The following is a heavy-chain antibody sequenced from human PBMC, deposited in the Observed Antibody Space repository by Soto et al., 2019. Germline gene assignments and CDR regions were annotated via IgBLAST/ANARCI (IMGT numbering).Heavy chain of an antibody. CDR1: GFPFSDYG. D-gene: IGHD2-21*01. CDR2: SWSDGSIK. V-gene: IGHV3-33*01. J-gene: IGHJ6*02. Sequence: QVQLVESGGGVVQPGRSLRLSCAASGFPFSDYGIHWVRQAPGKGLEWESLSWSDGSIKYYEDSVKGRLTISRDTSKKTGYLEMNSLRAEDTTVYYCARDPAHRRIPDYYSMDLWGQGTTVSVSS. CDR3: ARDPAHRRIPDYYSMDL.